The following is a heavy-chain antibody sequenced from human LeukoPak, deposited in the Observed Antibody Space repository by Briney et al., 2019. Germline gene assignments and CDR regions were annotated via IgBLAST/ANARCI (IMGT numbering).Heavy chain of an antibody. CDR3: AREFGGGYSYVGFDY. CDR1: GYTFTGYY. Sequence: ASVKVSCKASGYTFTGYYMHWVRQAPGQGLEWMGRINPNSGGTNYARKFQGRVTMTRDTSISTAYMELSRLRSDDTAVYYCAREFGGGYSYVGFDYWGQGTLVTVSS. D-gene: IGHD5-18*01. J-gene: IGHJ4*02. V-gene: IGHV1-2*06. CDR2: INPNSGGT.